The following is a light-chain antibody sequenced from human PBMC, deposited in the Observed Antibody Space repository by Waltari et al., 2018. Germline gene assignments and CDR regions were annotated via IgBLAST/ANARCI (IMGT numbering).Light chain of an antibody. CDR1: GSNIGAGYD. V-gene: IGLV1-40*01. J-gene: IGLJ3*02. CDR2: GSS. CDR3: QSYDTSLSVV. Sequence: QSVLTQPPSVSGAPGQRVTISCTGSGSNIGAGYDVHWYQQLPRAAPKLLIYGSSSLPLGVPDRFFGSTSGTSASLAIIGLQAEDEADYYCQSYDTSLSVVFGGGTKLTVL.